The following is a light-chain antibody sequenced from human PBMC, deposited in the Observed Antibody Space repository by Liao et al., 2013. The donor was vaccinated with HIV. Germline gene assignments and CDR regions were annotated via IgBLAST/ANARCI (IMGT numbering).Light chain of an antibody. CDR2: QST. J-gene: IGLJ1*01. CDR1: RLGDKF. V-gene: IGLV3-1*01. CDR3: QAWDSNAAV. Sequence: SYELTQPPSVSVSPGQTATITCSGNRLGDKFACWYQQKPGQSPVLVIYQSTKRPSGIPERFSASNSGNTATLTISGTQAVDEADYYCQAWDSNAAVFGTGTKVTV.